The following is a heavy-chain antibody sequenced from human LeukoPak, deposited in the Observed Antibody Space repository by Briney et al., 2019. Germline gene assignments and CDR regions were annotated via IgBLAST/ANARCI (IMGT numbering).Heavy chain of an antibody. CDR1: GFTFSSYW. CDR3: AIIPRAAAGPSARSPFHY. CDR2: IKQDGSDK. J-gene: IGHJ4*02. D-gene: IGHD6-13*01. V-gene: IGHV3-7*01. Sequence: GGSLRLSCEVSGFTFSSYWMNWVRQAPGKGLEWVANIKQDGSDKYYVDSVRGRFTISRDNAKNSLYLQMNSLRAEDTAVYYCAIIPRAAAGPSARSPFHYWGQGTLVTVSS.